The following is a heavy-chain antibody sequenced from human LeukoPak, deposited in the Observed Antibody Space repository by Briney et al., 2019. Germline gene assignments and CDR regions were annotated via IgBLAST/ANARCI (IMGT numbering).Heavy chain of an antibody. CDR3: AKYPALWYGDYFDY. Sequence: PGGSLRLSCAASGFTFRSYDMSWVRQAPGKGLEWVATISGISKTDGSTYYADSVKGRVSISRDNSKNTLYLQMDSLRAEDTAVYYCAKYPALWYGDYFDYWGQGTLVTVSS. V-gene: IGHV3-23*01. CDR2: ISKTDGST. J-gene: IGHJ4*02. CDR1: GFTFRSYD. D-gene: IGHD3-10*01.